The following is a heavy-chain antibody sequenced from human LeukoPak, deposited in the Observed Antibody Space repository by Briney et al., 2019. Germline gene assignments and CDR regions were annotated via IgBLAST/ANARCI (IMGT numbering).Heavy chain of an antibody. J-gene: IGHJ4*02. Sequence: GGSLRLSCAASEFTFSSYSMNWVRQAPGKGLEWVSSISSSSSYIYYADSVKGRFTISRDNAKNSLYLQMNSLRAEDTAVYYCARDLGAAGTADYWGQGTLVTVSS. CDR3: ARDLGAAGTADY. V-gene: IGHV3-21*01. CDR1: EFTFSSYS. D-gene: IGHD6-13*01. CDR2: ISSSSSYI.